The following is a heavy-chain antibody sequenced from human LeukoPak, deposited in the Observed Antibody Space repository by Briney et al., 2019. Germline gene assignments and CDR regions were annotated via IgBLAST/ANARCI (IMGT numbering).Heavy chain of an antibody. CDR2: ISYDGSNR. V-gene: IGHV3-30*04. Sequence: PGGSLRLSCAASGFTLTSYAIHWVRQAPGKGLVWVAVISYDGSNRYYADSVKDRFTISRDTSKNTVYLQMNSLRAGDTAVYYCARSNSGIYSHFDYWGQGTLVTVSS. CDR3: ARSNSGIYSHFDY. CDR1: GFTLTSYA. J-gene: IGHJ4*02. D-gene: IGHD1-26*01.